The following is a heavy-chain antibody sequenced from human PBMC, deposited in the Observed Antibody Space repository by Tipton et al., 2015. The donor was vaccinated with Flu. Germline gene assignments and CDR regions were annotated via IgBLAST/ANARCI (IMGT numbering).Heavy chain of an antibody. J-gene: IGHJ4*02. CDR2: IYTSGST. CDR1: GGSISSGSYY. CDR3: ARHVDRSWMLEF. D-gene: IGHD3-10*01. Sequence: GLVKPSQTLSLTCTVSGGSISSGSYYWSWIRQPAGKGLEWIGRIYTSGSTNYNPSLKSRVTISVDTSKNQFSLQLSSVAAADTAVYYCARHVDRSWMLEFWGQGTLVTVSS. V-gene: IGHV4-61*02.